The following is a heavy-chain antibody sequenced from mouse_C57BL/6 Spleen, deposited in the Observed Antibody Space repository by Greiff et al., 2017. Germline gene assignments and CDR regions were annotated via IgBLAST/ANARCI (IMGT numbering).Heavy chain of an antibody. CDR1: GYAFSSSW. V-gene: IGHV1-82*01. CDR2: IYPGDGDT. CDR3: ADGGGYGSSYGIFAY. D-gene: IGHD1-1*01. Sequence: VKLVESGPELVKPGASVKISCKASGYAFSSSWMNWVKQRPGKGLEWIGRIYPGDGDTNYNGKFKGKATLTADKSSSTAYMQLSSLTSEDSAVYFCADGGGYGSSYGIFAYWGQGTLVTVSA. J-gene: IGHJ3*01.